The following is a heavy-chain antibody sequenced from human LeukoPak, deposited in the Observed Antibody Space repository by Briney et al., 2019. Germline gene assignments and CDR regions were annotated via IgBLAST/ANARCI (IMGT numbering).Heavy chain of an antibody. Sequence: GSLRLSCAASGFTFNIYAMSWVRQAPGKGLEWVSRITGIDGATYYADSVKGRFTVSRDDSRNTLYLQMNSLRAEDTAIYYCAREWASYDRSGYYPFDNWGQGALVTVSS. CDR2: ITGIDGAT. V-gene: IGHV3-23*01. CDR3: AREWASYDRSGYYPFDN. D-gene: IGHD3-22*01. J-gene: IGHJ4*02. CDR1: GFTFNIYA.